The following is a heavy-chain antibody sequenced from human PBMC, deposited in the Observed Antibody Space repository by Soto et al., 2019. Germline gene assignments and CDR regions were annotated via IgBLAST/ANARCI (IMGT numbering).Heavy chain of an antibody. CDR1: GYTFNAYY. J-gene: IGHJ3*01. D-gene: IGHD1-26*01. CDR3: ARGVGAGGTVRFAFDL. V-gene: IGHV1-2*02. Sequence: QVQVVQSGPEVKKPGASVQISCKASGYTFNAYYMHWVRQAPGQGLEWIGWINPNSGGTKYAQKLQGRVTMTRDTSNRTAYMELSSQRSDDTAMYYCARGVGAGGTVRFAFDLWGQETMITVSS. CDR2: INPNSGGT.